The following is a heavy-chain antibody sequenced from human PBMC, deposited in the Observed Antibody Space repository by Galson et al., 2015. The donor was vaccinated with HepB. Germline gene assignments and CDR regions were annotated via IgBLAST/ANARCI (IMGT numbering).Heavy chain of an antibody. V-gene: IGHV3-33*01. CDR1: GFTFSSYG. D-gene: IGHD3-9*01. CDR2: IWYDGSNK. Sequence: SLRLSCAASGFTFSSYGMHWVRQAPGKGLEWVAVIWYDGSNKYYADSVKGRFTISRDNSKNTLYLQMNSLRAEDTAVYYCARASYDILTGYYMEPTYYFDYWGQGTLVTVSS. CDR3: ARASYDILTGYYMEPTYYFDY. J-gene: IGHJ4*02.